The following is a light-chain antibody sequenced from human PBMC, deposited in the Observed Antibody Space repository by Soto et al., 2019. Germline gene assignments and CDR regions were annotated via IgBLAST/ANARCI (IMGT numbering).Light chain of an antibody. CDR3: LQDINYPWT. Sequence: IQMTQSPSSLSASVGDEVTITCRASQTIMTYLNWYQLKPGKPPKVLIYGASNLQSGVPPRFSGSGSGTDFTLAISSLQPEDSATYYCLQDINYPWTFGQGTKVDIK. CDR1: QTIMTY. V-gene: IGKV1-6*01. CDR2: GAS. J-gene: IGKJ1*01.